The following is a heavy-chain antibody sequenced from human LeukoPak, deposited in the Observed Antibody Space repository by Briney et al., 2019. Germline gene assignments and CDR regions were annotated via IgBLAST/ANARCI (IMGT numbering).Heavy chain of an antibody. Sequence: GGSLRLSCAASGFTFSTYWMSWVRQAPGKGLEWVANIKQDGSEKYYVGSVKGRFTISRDNAKNSVYLQMDSLRAEDTAVYYCARLSTAAADSDYWGQGTLVTVSS. D-gene: IGHD6-13*01. J-gene: IGHJ4*02. CDR1: GFTFSTYW. CDR3: ARLSTAAADSDY. CDR2: IKQDGSEK. V-gene: IGHV3-7*01.